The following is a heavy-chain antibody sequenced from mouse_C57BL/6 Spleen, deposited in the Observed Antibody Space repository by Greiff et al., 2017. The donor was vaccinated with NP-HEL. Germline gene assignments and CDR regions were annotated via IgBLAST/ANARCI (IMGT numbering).Heavy chain of an antibody. CDR2: IYPRSGNT. J-gene: IGHJ1*03. CDR1: GYTFTSYG. D-gene: IGHD1-1*01. Sequence: VQLQQSGAELARPGASVKLSCKASGYTFTSYGISWVKQRTGQGLEWIGEIYPRSGNTYYNEKFKGKATLTADKSSSTAYMELRSLTSEDSAVYFCASPTVVAEGYWYFDVWGTGTTVTVSS. CDR3: ASPTVVAEGYWYFDV. V-gene: IGHV1-81*01.